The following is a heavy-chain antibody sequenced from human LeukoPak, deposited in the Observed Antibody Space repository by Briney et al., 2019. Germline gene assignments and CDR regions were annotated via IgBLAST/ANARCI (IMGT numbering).Heavy chain of an antibody. D-gene: IGHD3-22*01. CDR3: ARASRDSSGYYTDY. V-gene: IGHV3-66*01. CDR2: IYSGGST. J-gene: IGHJ4*02. Sequence: GGSLRLSCAASGFTVSSNYMSWVRQAPGKGLEWVSVIYSGGSTYYADSVKGRFTISRDNSKNTLYLQMNSLRAEDTAVYYCARASRDSSGYYTDYWGQGTLVTVSS. CDR1: GFTVSSNY.